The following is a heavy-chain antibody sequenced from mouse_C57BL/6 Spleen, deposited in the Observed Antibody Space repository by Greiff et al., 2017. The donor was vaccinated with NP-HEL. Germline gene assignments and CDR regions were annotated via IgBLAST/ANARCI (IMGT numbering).Heavy chain of an antibody. Sequence: QVQLQQPGAELVMPGASVKLSCKASGYTFTSYWMHWVKQRPGQGLEWIGEIDPSDSYTNYNEKFKGKATFTADTSSNTAYMQLSSLTTEDSAIYYCARTVYYYGSSYAMDYWGQGTSVTVSS. V-gene: IGHV1-69*01. CDR1: GYTFTSYW. CDR2: IDPSDSYT. D-gene: IGHD1-1*01. CDR3: ARTVYYYGSSYAMDY. J-gene: IGHJ4*01.